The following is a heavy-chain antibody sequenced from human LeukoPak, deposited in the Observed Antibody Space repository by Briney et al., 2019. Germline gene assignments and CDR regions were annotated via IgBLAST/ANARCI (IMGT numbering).Heavy chain of an antibody. Sequence: GGSLRLSCAASGFTFSSYSMNWVRQAPGKGLEWVSSISSSSSYIYYADSVKGRFTISRDNAKNSLYLQMNSLRVEDTAVYYCARVAYYYDSSAAFDIWGQGTMVTVSS. J-gene: IGHJ3*02. V-gene: IGHV3-21*01. CDR2: ISSSSSYI. CDR1: GFTFSSYS. D-gene: IGHD3-22*01. CDR3: ARVAYYYDSSAAFDI.